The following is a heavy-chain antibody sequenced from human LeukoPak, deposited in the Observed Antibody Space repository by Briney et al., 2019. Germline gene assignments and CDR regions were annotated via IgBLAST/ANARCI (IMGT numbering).Heavy chain of an antibody. CDR1: GDSISSHD. Sequence: SETLSLTCTVSGDSISSHDWSWIRQPPGKGLEWIGYVYYSGSTNYNPSLKSRVTIAVDTSRNQFSLELSSVTDADTAVYYCARYLSSSRYYFDSWGQGTPVTVSS. D-gene: IGHD6-6*01. V-gene: IGHV4-59*11. CDR3: ARYLSSSRYYFDS. J-gene: IGHJ4*02. CDR2: VYYSGST.